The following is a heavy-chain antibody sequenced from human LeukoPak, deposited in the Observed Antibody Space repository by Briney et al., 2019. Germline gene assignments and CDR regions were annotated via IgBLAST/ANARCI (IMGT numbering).Heavy chain of an antibody. CDR3: ARGVYSGWYTHNWLDS. CDR2: INPHSGGT. CDR1: GYMFTTYY. V-gene: IGHV1-2*02. Sequence: ASVKVSCKTSGYMFTTYYPHWVRQAPGQGLEWMGWINPHSGGTNYAQKFQGRVTMTRDTSISTAYMELSSLRSDDTAVYYCARGVYSGWYTHNWLDSWGQGTLVIVSS. J-gene: IGHJ5*01. D-gene: IGHD6-19*01.